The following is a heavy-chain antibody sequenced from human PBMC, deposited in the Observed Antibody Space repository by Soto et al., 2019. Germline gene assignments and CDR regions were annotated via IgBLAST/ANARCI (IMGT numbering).Heavy chain of an antibody. Sequence: SVKVSCKASRFTFTSSAVQWVRQARGQRLEWIGWIVVGSGNTNYAQKFQERVTITRDMSTSTAYMELSSLRSEDTAVYYCAADRGYSYGFLGYWGQGTLVTVSS. CDR2: IVVGSGNT. J-gene: IGHJ4*02. D-gene: IGHD5-18*01. V-gene: IGHV1-58*01. CDR3: AADRGYSYGFLGY. CDR1: RFTFTSSA.